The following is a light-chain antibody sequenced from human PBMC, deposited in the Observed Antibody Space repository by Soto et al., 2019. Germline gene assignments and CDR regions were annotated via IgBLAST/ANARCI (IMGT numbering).Light chain of an antibody. V-gene: IGLV2-23*01. J-gene: IGLJ2*01. CDR2: EGS. Sequence: QSALTQPASVSGSPGQSITISCTGTSSDVGSYNLVSWYQQHPDKAPKLIIYEGSKRPSGISNRFSGSKSGSTASLTISGLQAEDEADYYCCSYAGSSTLVFGGGTKVTVL. CDR3: CSYAGSSTLV. CDR1: SSDVGSYNL.